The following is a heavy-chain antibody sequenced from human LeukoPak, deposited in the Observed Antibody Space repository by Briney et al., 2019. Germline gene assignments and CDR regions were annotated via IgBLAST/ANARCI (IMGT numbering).Heavy chain of an antibody. J-gene: IGHJ6*03. CDR3: AIYYYYMDV. CDR2: IIPIFGTA. V-gene: IGHV1-69*06. CDR1: GYTFTSYY. Sequence: GASVKVSCKASGYTFTSYYMHWVRQAPGQGLEWMGGIIPIFGTANYAQKFQGRVTITADKSTSTAYMELSSLRSEDTAVYYCAIYYYYMDVWGKGTTVTVSS.